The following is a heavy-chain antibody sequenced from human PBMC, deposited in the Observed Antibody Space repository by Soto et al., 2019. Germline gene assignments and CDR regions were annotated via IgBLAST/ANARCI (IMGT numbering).Heavy chain of an antibody. J-gene: IGHJ5*02. CDR3: ARGHSSGWYWVYNWFDP. Sequence: ASVMDCCRASGDTFTGDDMDWGRQTPRQGLEWMGWINPNSGGTNYAQKFQGWVTMTRDTSISTAYMELSRLRSDDTAVYYCARGHSSGWYWVYNWFDPWGQGTLVTVSS. V-gene: IGHV1-2*04. D-gene: IGHD6-19*01. CDR1: GDTFTGDD. CDR2: INPNSGGT.